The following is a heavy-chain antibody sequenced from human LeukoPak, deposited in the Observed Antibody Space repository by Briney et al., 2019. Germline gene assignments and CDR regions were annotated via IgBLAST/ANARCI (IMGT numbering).Heavy chain of an antibody. CDR3: ARMRVRGVFLYYFDY. CDR1: GGSFSGYY. CDR2: INHSGST. Sequence: SETLSLTCAVYGGSFSGYYWSWIRQPPGKGLEWIGQINHSGSTNYNPSLKSRVTISVDTSKNQFFLKLSSVTAADTAVYYCARMRVRGVFLYYFDYWGQGTLVTVSS. V-gene: IGHV4-34*01. D-gene: IGHD3-10*01. J-gene: IGHJ4*02.